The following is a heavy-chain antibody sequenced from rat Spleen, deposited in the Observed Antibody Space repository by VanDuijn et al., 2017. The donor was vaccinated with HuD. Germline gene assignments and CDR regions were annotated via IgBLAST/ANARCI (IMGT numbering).Heavy chain of an antibody. J-gene: IGHJ2*01. V-gene: IGHV5-31*01. CDR2: ITNAAGKV. CDR1: GFTFNNYW. Sequence: EVQLVESGGGLVQPGRSMKLSCAASGFTFNNYWMTWVRQAPGMGLEWVASITNAAGKVHYPDSVKGRFTISRDNAKITLYLQMNSLKSEDTATYYCTRDDYYSAVFDYWGQGVMVTVSS. D-gene: IGHD1-1*01. CDR3: TRDDYYSAVFDY.